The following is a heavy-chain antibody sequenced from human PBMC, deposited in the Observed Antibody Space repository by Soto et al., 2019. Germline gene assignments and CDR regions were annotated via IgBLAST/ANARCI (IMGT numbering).Heavy chain of an antibody. CDR1: GYTLTELS. Sequence: ASVKVSCKVSGYTLTELSMHWVRQAPGKGLEWMGGFDPEDGETIYAQKFQGRVTMTEDTSTDTAYMELSSLRSEDTAVYYCARDKDRQQLGGNYYYGIDVWGQGTTVNVSS. D-gene: IGHD3-3*02. CDR2: FDPEDGET. CDR3: ARDKDRQQLGGNYYYGIDV. J-gene: IGHJ6*02. V-gene: IGHV1-24*01.